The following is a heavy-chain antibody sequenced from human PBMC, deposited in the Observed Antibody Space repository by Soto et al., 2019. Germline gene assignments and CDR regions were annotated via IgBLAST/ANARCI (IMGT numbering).Heavy chain of an antibody. CDR3: TRANWYSEY. Sequence: QVQLQESGPGLVKPSETLSLTCTVSGGSLNNHYWSWIRQPPGKGLAWLGYVYYNGITNYNPSLESRLTMSVDTSKNQVSLNLTSLTAADTAIYFCTRANWYSEYWGQGTLVTVSS. V-gene: IGHV4-59*11. CDR1: GGSLNNHY. D-gene: IGHD7-27*01. J-gene: IGHJ4*02. CDR2: VYYNGIT.